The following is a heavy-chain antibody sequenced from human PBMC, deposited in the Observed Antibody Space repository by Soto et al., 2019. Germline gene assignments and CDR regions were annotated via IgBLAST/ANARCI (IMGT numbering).Heavy chain of an antibody. CDR1: GGSISSGGYY. Sequence: SETLSLTCTVSGGSISSGGYYWSWIRQHPGKGLEWIGYIYYSGSTYYNPSLKSRVTISVDTSKNQFSLKLSSVTAAETAVYYCGRQAPAPILMNWFDPWGQGTLVTVSS. D-gene: IGHD2-2*01. V-gene: IGHV4-31*03. CDR2: IYYSGST. J-gene: IGHJ5*02. CDR3: GRQAPAPILMNWFDP.